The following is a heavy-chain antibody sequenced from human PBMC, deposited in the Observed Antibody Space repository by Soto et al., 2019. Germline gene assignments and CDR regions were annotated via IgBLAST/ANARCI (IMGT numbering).Heavy chain of an antibody. J-gene: IGHJ6*02. CDR1: GFIFSNYA. CDR2: ISGSGGST. Sequence: PGGSLRLSCAASGFIFSNYAMNWVRQAPGKGLEWVSAISGSGGSTNYADSVKGRFSISRDKSKNMLYLQMNSLRAEDTAVYYCATDFYGMGVWGQGTTVTVSS. CDR3: ATDFYGMGV. V-gene: IGHV3-23*01.